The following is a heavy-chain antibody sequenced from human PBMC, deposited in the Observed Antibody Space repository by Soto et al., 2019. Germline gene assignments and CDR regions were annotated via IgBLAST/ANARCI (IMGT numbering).Heavy chain of an antibody. J-gene: IGHJ6*02. V-gene: IGHV4-59*08. Sequence: PSETLSLTCTVSGGSISSYYWSWIRQPPGKGLEWIGYIYYSGSTNYNPSLKSRVTISVDTSKNQFSLKLSSVTAADTAVYYCARAPRGYFGFYVWGQGTTVTVSS. CDR1: GGSISSYY. CDR3: ARAPRGYFGFYV. CDR2: IYYSGST. D-gene: IGHD1-26*01.